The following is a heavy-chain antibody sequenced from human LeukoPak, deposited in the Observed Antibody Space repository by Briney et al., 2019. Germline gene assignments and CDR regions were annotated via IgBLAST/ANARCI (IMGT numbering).Heavy chain of an antibody. CDR1: GLTFSNYG. Sequence: GGSLRLSCAASGLTFSNYGMAWVRQAPGKGLEWVSAISESGGSTFYADSVKGRFTISRDNSKNTLYLQMNSLRAEDTAVYYCAKGITGTGSYSVADHWGQGILVTVSS. V-gene: IGHV3-23*01. CDR3: AKGITGTGSYSVADH. D-gene: IGHD1-26*01. J-gene: IGHJ4*02. CDR2: ISESGGST.